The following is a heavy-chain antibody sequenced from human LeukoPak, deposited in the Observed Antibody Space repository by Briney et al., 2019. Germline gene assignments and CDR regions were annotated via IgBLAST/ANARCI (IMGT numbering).Heavy chain of an antibody. J-gene: IGHJ6*03. CDR2: IKQDGSEK. D-gene: IGHD6-19*01. V-gene: IGHV3-7*01. Sequence: GGSLRLSCAASGFTFSSYWMSWVRQAPGKGLEWVANIKQDGSEKYYVDSVKGRFTISRDSAKNSLYLQMNSQRAEDTAVYYCARGRIAVAGTYIPSNWGPQLYYMDVWGKGTTVTVSS. CDR3: ARGRIAVAGTYIPSNWGPQLYYMDV. CDR1: GFTFSSYW.